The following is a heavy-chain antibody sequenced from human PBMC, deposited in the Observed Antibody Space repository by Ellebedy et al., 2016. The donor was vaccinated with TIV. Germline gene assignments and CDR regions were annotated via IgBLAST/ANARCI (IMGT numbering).Heavy chain of an antibody. D-gene: IGHD1-26*01. CDR1: GGSITGYY. CDR2: ISDSGST. CDR3: ARRLGATDYFDP. Sequence: MPSETLSLTCTVSGGSITGYYWAWTRQPPGKGLEWIGDISDSGSTKYNPPVKSRVTMSVDTSKNQFSLQLNSATAADTALYFCARRLGATDYFDPWGQGALVTVSS. J-gene: IGHJ4*02. V-gene: IGHV4-59*08.